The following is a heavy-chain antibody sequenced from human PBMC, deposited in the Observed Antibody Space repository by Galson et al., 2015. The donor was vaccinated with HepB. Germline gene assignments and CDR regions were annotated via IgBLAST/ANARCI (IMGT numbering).Heavy chain of an antibody. D-gene: IGHD5-18*01. CDR3: AKARGFSYDYDAFDI. V-gene: IGHV3-30*18. CDR1: GFGLRSYG. Sequence: SFRRSCAASGFGLRSYGIQWVRQAPGTGIEWGTGIAYDGSNEHYGDSVKGRFTSSRDNSKNTLCLQMTSLRGDDTAVYYCAKARGFSYDYDAFDIWGQGTMVTVSS. CDR2: IAYDGSNE. J-gene: IGHJ3*02.